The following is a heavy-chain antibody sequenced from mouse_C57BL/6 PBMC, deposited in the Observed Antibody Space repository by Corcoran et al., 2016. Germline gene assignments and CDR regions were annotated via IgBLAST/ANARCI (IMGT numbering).Heavy chain of an antibody. CDR2: INTYSGVP. V-gene: IGHV9-3*01. CDR1: GYTFTTYG. Sequence: QIQLVQSGPELKKPGETVKISCKASGYTFTTYGISWVKQAPGKGLKWLGWINTYSGVPTYADDFKGRFAFSLETSASTAYLQINNLKNEDTATYFCARNFDYWGQGTTLAVSS. CDR3: ARNFDY. J-gene: IGHJ2*01.